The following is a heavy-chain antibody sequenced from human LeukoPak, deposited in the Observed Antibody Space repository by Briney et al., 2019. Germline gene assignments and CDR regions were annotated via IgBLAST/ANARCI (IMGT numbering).Heavy chain of an antibody. CDR1: GFSFKDYG. CDR2: INWNGGGT. V-gene: IGHV3-9*01. D-gene: IGHD1-26*01. CDR3: AKHLTATNTYIFFGLDV. J-gene: IGHJ6*02. Sequence: QAGGSLRLSCAATGFSFKDYGMHWVRQPPGKGLEWVSAINWNGGGTDYADSVKGRFTISRDNAKNSLYLQLSSLRPVDTALYYCAKHLTATNTYIFFGLDVWGQGTSVTVSS.